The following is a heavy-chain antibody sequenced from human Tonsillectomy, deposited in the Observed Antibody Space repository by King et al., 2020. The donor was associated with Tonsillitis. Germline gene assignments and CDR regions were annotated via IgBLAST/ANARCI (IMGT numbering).Heavy chain of an antibody. Sequence: VQLVESGGGVVQPGRSLRLSCAASGFTFSSYGMHWVRQAPGKGLEWVAVISDDGRIKYYADSVVGRFTISRDNSKNTLSLQMNFLRAEDTAVYYCARDPDYGGKSGFDYWGQGTLVTVSS. CDR3: ARDPDYGGKSGFDY. CDR1: GFTFSSYG. J-gene: IGHJ4*02. D-gene: IGHD4-23*01. CDR2: ISDDGRIK. V-gene: IGHV3-33*05.